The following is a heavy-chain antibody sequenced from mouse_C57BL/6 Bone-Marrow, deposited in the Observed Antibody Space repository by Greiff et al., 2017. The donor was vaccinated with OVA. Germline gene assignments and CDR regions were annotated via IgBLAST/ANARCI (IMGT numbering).Heavy chain of an antibody. V-gene: IGHV1-5*01. Sequence: SGTVLARPGASVKMSCKTSGYTFTSYWMHWVKQRPGQGLEWIGAIYPGNSDTSYNQKFKGKAKLTAVTSASTAYMELSSLTNEDSAVYYCTRSDYPAYWGQGTLVTVSA. CDR2: IYPGNSDT. D-gene: IGHD1-1*02. CDR1: GYTFTSYW. J-gene: IGHJ3*01. CDR3: TRSDYPAY.